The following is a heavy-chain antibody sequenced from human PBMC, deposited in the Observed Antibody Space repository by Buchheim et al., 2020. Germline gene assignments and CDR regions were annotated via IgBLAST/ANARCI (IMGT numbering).Heavy chain of an antibody. CDR2: ISYDGSNK. V-gene: IGHV3-30*18. CDR1: GFTFSSYG. J-gene: IGHJ4*02. D-gene: IGHD3-22*01. Sequence: QVQLVESGGGVVQPGRSLRLSCAASGFTFSSYGMHWVRQAPGKGLEWVAVISYDGSNKYYADSVKGRFTISRDNYKKTLYLQMNSLRAEDTAVYYCAKDHGEYYDSSGYYTPTYYFDYWGQGTL. CDR3: AKDHGEYYDSSGYYTPTYYFDY.